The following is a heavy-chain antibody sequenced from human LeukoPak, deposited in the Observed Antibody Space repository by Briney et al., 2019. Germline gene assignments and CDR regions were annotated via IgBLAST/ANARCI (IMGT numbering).Heavy chain of an antibody. Sequence: PGGSLRLSCAASGFTFSSYWMSWVRQAPGKGLEWVSSISSSSSYINYADSVKGRFTISRDNAKNSLYLQMNSLRAEDTAVYYCARAVLRYFDWLDWGQGTLVTVSS. J-gene: IGHJ4*02. CDR3: ARAVLRYFDWLD. V-gene: IGHV3-21*01. CDR1: GFTFSSYW. D-gene: IGHD3-9*01. CDR2: ISSSSSYI.